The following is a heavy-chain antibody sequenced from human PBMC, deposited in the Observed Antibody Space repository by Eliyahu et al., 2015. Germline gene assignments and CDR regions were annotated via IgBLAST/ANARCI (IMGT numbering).Heavy chain of an antibody. CDR1: GFTFSNYA. J-gene: IGHJ3*01. D-gene: IGHD1-26*01. Sequence: EVQLLESGGGLVQPGGSLRLSCLVSGFTFSNYALSWVRQAPGRGLEWVSSIASGGTTYYLDSVRGRFTISRDNSKNTLFLQMNSLTVEDTAVYSCVKERVGSPGGGDVWGQGTMVTVSS. CDR3: VKERVGSPGGGDV. V-gene: IGHV3-23*01. CDR2: IASGGTT.